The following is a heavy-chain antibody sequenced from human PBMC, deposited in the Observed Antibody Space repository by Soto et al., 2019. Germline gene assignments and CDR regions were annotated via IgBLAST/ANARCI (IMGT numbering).Heavy chain of an antibody. CDR3: AEDRRAGGNSAFYFDF. Sequence: GGSLRLSCAASGFKFSNYAMSWVRQAPGKGLEWVSLISATGGGTYYADSVKGRFTISRDNSHNTLYLQVHSLTAEDTAVYYCAEDRRAGGNSAFYFDFWGQGAQVTVSS. D-gene: IGHD3-16*01. CDR1: GFKFSNYA. J-gene: IGHJ4*02. V-gene: IGHV3-23*01. CDR2: ISATGGGT.